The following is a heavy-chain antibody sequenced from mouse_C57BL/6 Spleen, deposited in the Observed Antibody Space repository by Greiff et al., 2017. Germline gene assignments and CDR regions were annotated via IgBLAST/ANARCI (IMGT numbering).Heavy chain of an antibody. D-gene: IGHD2-4*01. J-gene: IGHJ4*01. Sequence: EVKLVESGGGLVQPGGSLKLSCAASGFTFSDYYMYWVRQTPEKRLEWVAYISNGGGSTYYPDTVKGRFTISRDNAKNTLYLQMSRLKSEVTAMYYCARRGVYYDYDGTGYAMDYWGQGTSVTVSS. CDR3: ARRGVYYDYDGTGYAMDY. V-gene: IGHV5-12*01. CDR1: GFTFSDYY. CDR2: ISNGGGST.